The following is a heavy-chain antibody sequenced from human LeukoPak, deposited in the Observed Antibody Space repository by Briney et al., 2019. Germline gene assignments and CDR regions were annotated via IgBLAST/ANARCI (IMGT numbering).Heavy chain of an antibody. CDR3: ARVYCSSTSCPDYYYGMVV. J-gene: IGHJ6*02. CDR1: GGTFSSYA. D-gene: IGHD2-2*01. CDR2: IIPILGIA. V-gene: IGHV1-69*04. Sequence: ASVKVSCKASGGTFSSYAISWVRQAPGQGLEWMGRIIPILGIANYAQKFQGRVTITADKSTSTAYMELSSLRSEDTAVYYCARVYCSSTSCPDYYYGMVVWGQGTTVTVSS.